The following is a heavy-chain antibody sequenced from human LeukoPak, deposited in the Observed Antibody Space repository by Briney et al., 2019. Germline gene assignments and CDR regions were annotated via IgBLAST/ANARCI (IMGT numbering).Heavy chain of an antibody. V-gene: IGHV4-4*02. CDR1: GGSISSSNW. CDR2: IYHSGST. D-gene: IGHD3-3*01. CDR3: ARDLSAYYDFWSGSGNDAFDI. J-gene: IGHJ3*02. Sequence: SGTLSLTCAVSGGSISSSNWWSWVRQPPGKGLEWIGEIYHSGSTNYNPSLKSRVTISVDKSKNQFSLKLSSVTAADTAVYYCARDLSAYYDFWSGSGNDAFDIWGQGTMVTVSS.